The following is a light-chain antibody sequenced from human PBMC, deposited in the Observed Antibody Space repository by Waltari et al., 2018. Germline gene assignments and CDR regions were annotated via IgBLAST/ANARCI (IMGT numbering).Light chain of an antibody. Sequence: IVSTQSLATLSVSTGEIATLACRASQSVSSNLAWYQQKPGQAPRLLIYGASTRATGIPARFSGSGSGTEFTLTISSLQSEDFAVYYCQQYNNWPLTFGGGTQVEIK. CDR2: GAS. CDR1: QSVSSN. J-gene: IGKJ4*01. CDR3: QQYNNWPLT. V-gene: IGKV3-15*01.